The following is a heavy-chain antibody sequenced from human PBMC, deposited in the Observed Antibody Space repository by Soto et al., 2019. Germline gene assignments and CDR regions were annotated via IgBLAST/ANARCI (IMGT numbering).Heavy chain of an antibody. CDR2: INPTSGST. CDR3: AKEGIQLGPRYYFDF. D-gene: IGHD1-1*01. J-gene: IGHJ4*02. CDR1: GYSFTNYS. Sequence: HVQLVQSEAEVKKPGASVQVSCKASGYSFTNYSMHWVRQVPGQGPEWMGKINPTSGSTSYAQKFKDKVTMTRDMSSNTLYIQLSSLPSEDTAVYYCAKEGIQLGPRYYFDFWGQGTLVIVSS. V-gene: IGHV1-46*01.